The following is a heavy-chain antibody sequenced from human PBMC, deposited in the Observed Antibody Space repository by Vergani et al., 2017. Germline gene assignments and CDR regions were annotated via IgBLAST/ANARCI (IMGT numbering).Heavy chain of an antibody. J-gene: IGHJ4*02. D-gene: IGHD3-10*01. CDR2: VSFRGDT. CDR3: ARSRIYYGAGSPDY. CDR1: GASVNSYY. V-gene: IGHV4-59*02. Sequence: QVKLQESGPGLVKPSETLSLTCTVSGASVNSYYWSWIRQPPGKGLEWMGYVSFRGDTLYDPSVKGRMTISLTTSSNQFSLYLISVTAADTAVYYCARSRIYYGAGSPDYWGQGTLVTVSS.